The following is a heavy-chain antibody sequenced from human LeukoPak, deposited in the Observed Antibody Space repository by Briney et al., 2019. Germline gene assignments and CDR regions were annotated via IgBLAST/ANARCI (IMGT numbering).Heavy chain of an antibody. Sequence: SETLSLTCTVSGDSVTSGDYRWTWIRQPPGKGLEWIGYIYYSGSTYYNPSLKSRVTISVDTSKNQFSLKLSSVTAADTAVYYCARDLRSSSSSGINYYGMDVWGQGTTVTVSS. CDR2: IYYSGST. V-gene: IGHV4-30-4*01. CDR3: ARDLRSSSSSGINYYGMDV. D-gene: IGHD6-6*01. J-gene: IGHJ6*02. CDR1: GDSVTSGDYR.